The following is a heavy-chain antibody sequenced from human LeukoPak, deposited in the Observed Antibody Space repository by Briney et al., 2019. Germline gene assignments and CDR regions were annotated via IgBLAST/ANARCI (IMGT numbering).Heavy chain of an antibody. Sequence: GGSLRLSCAASAFTFSSYWMHWVRQAPGKGLVWVSRINSDGSSTSYADSVKGRFTISRDNSKNTLYLQMNSLRAEDTAMYYCARDSETYDSSASTFEYWGQGTLVTVSS. V-gene: IGHV3-74*01. CDR2: INSDGSST. CDR1: AFTFSSYW. J-gene: IGHJ4*02. D-gene: IGHD3-22*01. CDR3: ARDSETYDSSASTFEY.